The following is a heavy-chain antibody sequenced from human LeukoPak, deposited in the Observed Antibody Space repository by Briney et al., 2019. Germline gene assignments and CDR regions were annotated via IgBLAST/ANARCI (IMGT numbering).Heavy chain of an antibody. CDR2: IIPIFGTA. D-gene: IGHD5-12*01. Sequence: GASVKVSCKASGGTFSSYAISWVRQAPGQGLEWVGGIIPIFGTANYAQKFQGRVTITADESTSTAYMELSSLRSEDTAVYYCARGSRSGYDSGSLDYWGQGTLVTVSS. CDR1: GGTFSSYA. J-gene: IGHJ4*02. V-gene: IGHV1-69*13. CDR3: ARGSRSGYDSGSLDY.